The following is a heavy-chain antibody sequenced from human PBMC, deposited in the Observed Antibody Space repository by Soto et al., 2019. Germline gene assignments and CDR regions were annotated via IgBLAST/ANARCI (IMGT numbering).Heavy chain of an antibody. D-gene: IGHD6-13*01. CDR1: GDSVSSNSAA. Sequence: SQTLSLICAISGDSVSSNSAAWNWIRQSPSRGLEWLGRTYYRSKWYNDYAVSVKSRITINPDTSKNQFSLQLNSVTPEDTAVYYCARFIAAAGTGHYYYGMDVWGQGTTVTVSS. V-gene: IGHV6-1*01. CDR3: ARFIAAAGTGHYYYGMDV. J-gene: IGHJ6*02. CDR2: TYYRSKWYN.